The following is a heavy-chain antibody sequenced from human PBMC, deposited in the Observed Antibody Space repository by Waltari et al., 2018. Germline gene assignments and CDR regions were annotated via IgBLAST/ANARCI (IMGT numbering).Heavy chain of an antibody. Sequence: QVQLQESGPGLVKPSETLSLTCTVSGGSISSYYWSWIRQPPGKGLAWIGYIYYSGSTNYNPSLKSRVTISVDTSKNQFSLKLSSVTAADTAVYYCARGLLTTMVRGAFDYWGQGTLVTVSS. CDR1: GGSISSYY. CDR2: IYYSGST. V-gene: IGHV4-59*01. J-gene: IGHJ4*02. CDR3: ARGLLTTMVRGAFDY. D-gene: IGHD3-10*01.